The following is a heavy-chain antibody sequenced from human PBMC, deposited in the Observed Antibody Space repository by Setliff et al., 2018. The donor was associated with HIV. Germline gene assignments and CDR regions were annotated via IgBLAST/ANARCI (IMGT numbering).Heavy chain of an antibody. V-gene: IGHV4-59*06. CDR2: IYYSGTT. D-gene: IGHD4-17*01. CDR1: GGSISSYY. J-gene: IGHJ2*01. CDR3: ARRYGDYKIGDWFFDL. Sequence: SETLSLTCTVSGGSISSYYWNWIRQHPGKGLEWIGYIYYSGTTYYNPSLKSRVTISVDKSKNQFSLKLNSVTAADTAVYYCARRYGDYKIGDWFFDLWGRGTLVTVSS.